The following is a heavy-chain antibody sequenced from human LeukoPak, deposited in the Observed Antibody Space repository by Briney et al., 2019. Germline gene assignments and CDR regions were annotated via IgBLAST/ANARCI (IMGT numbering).Heavy chain of an antibody. J-gene: IGHJ5*02. CDR1: GGSFSGYY. V-gene: IGHV4-34*01. Sequence: SETLSLTCAVYGGSFSGYYWSWIRQPPGKGLEWIGEINHSGSTNYNPSLKSRVTISVDTSKNQFSLKLSSVTAADTAVYYCATKLNVVVPASEDAGWFDPWGQGTLVTVSS. CDR2: INHSGST. CDR3: ATKLNVVVPASEDAGWFDP. D-gene: IGHD2-2*01.